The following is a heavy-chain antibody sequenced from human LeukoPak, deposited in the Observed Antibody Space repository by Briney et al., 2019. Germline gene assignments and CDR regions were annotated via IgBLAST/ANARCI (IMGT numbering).Heavy chain of an antibody. CDR1: KFTFSDYW. D-gene: IGHD3-22*01. CDR2: MNQLGNEK. V-gene: IGHV3-7*04. Sequence: GGSPRLSCAASKFTFSDYWMTWVRQAPGKGPEWVAYMNQLGNEKKYLDSVKGRFTISRDNAKNSLYLQMTSLRADDTAVYYCARGTYYYEFWGQGTLVTVSS. J-gene: IGHJ4*02. CDR3: ARGTYYYEF.